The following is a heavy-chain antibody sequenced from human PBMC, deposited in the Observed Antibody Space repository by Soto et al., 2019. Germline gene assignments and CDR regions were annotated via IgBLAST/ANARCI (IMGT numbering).Heavy chain of an antibody. J-gene: IGHJ4*01. V-gene: IGHV4-59*01. D-gene: IGHD3-3*01. CDR2: VYYTGST. CDR1: GGSISGSY. Sequence: PSETLSLTCSVSGGSISGSYWSWIRQSPGKGLEWLGYVYYTGSTNYSPSLRSRVSISVDTSKNEFSLRLSSVTAADTAVYFCAGSGAVPGAHIDYWGHGTQVTVSS. CDR3: AGSGAVPGAHIDY.